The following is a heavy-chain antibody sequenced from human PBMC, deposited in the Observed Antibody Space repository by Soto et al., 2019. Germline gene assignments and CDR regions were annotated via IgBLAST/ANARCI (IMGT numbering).Heavy chain of an antibody. J-gene: IGHJ5*02. CDR2: IPSRGRA. D-gene: IGHD5-12*01. V-gene: IGHV4-30-4*01. CDR1: GASVAGGSYY. Sequence: QVQLRESGPGLVKPSQTLSLTCSVSGASVAGGSYYWSWVRQPPGKGLEWIGYIPSRGRAFYSPSLTSRGTISADTSKNQLSLQLTSVTAADTAVYYCARDTYSGYDFGLWGQGTLVTVSS. CDR3: ARDTYSGYDFGL.